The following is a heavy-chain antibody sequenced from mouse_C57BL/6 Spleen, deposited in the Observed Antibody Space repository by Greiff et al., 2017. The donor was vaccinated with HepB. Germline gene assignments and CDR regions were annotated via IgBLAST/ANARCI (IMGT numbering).Heavy chain of an antibody. D-gene: IGHD1-1*02. CDR2: IDPANGNT. J-gene: IGHJ4*01. CDR3: ARYGPYAMDY. V-gene: IGHV14-3*01. Sequence: EVQLQESVAELVRPGASVKLSCTASGFNIKNPYMHWVKQRPEQGLEWIGRIDPANGNTKYAPKFQGQTTITADTSSNTAYLQLSSLTSEDTAIYYCARYGPYAMDYWGQGTSVTVSS. CDR1: GFNIKNPY.